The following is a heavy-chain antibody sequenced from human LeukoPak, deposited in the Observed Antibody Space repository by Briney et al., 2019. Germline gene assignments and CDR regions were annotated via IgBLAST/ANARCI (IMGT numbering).Heavy chain of an antibody. CDR3: ARAKENYYDSSDAFDI. J-gene: IGHJ3*02. CDR1: GYTFTSYG. V-gene: IGHV1-18*01. CDR2: TSAYNGNT. D-gene: IGHD3-22*01. Sequence: ASVKVSCKASGYTFTSYGISWVRQPPGQGLEWMGWTSAYNGNTNYAQKLQGRVTMTTDTSTSTAYMELRSLRSDDTAVYYCARAKENYYDSSDAFDIWGQGTMVTVSS.